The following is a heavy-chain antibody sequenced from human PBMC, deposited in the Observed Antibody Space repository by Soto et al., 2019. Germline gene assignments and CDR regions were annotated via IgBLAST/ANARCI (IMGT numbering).Heavy chain of an antibody. Sequence: QVQLQESGPGLVKPSQTLSLTCTVSGGSISSDGYYWSWIRQHPGKGLEWIGYIYFSGSTYYNPSLKSRVFISVDTSKNQFSLRLSSVTAADTAVYYCARVDRYYYSGMDVWGQGTTVTVSS. CDR3: ARVDRYYYSGMDV. V-gene: IGHV4-31*03. CDR1: GGSISSDGYY. CDR2: IYFSGST. J-gene: IGHJ6*02.